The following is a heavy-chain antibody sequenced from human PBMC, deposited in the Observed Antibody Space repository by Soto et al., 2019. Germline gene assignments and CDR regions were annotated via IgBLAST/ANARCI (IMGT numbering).Heavy chain of an antibody. D-gene: IGHD6-19*01. CDR1: GFTFTSSA. CDR2: IVVGSGNT. Sequence: SVKVSCKASGFTFTSSAVQWVRQARGQRLEWIGWIVVGSGNTNYAQKFQERVTITRDMSTSTAYMELSSLRSEDTAVYYCARDTPRSSGWSVYGMDVWGQGTTVTVSS. J-gene: IGHJ6*02. CDR3: ARDTPRSSGWSVYGMDV. V-gene: IGHV1-58*01.